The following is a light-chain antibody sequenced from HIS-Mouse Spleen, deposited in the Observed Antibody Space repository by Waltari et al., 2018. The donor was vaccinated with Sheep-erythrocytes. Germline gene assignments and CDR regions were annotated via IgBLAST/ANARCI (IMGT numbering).Light chain of an antibody. CDR3: QQSNSTPRT. CDR2: AAS. V-gene: IGKV1-39*01. CDR1: QSISNY. J-gene: IGKJ1*01. Sequence: DIQLTQSPSSLSASVGDRVNITCRASQSISNYLNWYQQKPGKAPKLLIYAASSLQSGVPSRFSGSGSGTDFTLTISSLQPEDFATYYCQQSNSTPRTFGQGTKVEIK.